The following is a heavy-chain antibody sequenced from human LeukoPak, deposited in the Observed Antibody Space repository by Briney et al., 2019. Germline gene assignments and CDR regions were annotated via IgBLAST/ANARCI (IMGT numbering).Heavy chain of an antibody. CDR1: GYTFTHYY. CDR2: INPNSGGT. D-gene: IGHD6-19*01. J-gene: IGHJ4*02. V-gene: IGHV1-2*02. CDR3: ARVVAVAGTQDY. Sequence: ASVKVSCKASGYTFTHYYMHWVRQAPAQGLEWIGWINPNSGGTNYAQKFEGRVTMTRDTSISAAYMELSRLRSDDTAVYYCARVVAVAGTQDYWGQGTLVTVSS.